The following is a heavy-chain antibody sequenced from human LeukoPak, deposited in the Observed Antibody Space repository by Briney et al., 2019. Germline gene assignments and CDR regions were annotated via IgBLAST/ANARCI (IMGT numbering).Heavy chain of an antibody. D-gene: IGHD2-21*02. J-gene: IGHJ4*02. CDR1: GFTFSSYA. CDR2: ISGSGGNT. V-gene: IGHV3-23*01. CDR3: ARRTITAGGDCLDY. Sequence: GGSLRLSCAASGFTFSSYAMSWVRQAPGKGLEWVSAISGSGGNTHYADSVKGRLTISRDTSKNTLYLQIDSLTTDDTAIYYCARRTITAGGDCLDYWGQGTLITVSS.